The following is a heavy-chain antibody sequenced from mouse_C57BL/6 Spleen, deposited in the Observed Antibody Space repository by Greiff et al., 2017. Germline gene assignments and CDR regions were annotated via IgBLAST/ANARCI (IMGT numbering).Heavy chain of an antibody. V-gene: IGHV1-64*01. J-gene: IGHJ4*01. D-gene: IGHD2-5*01. CDR2: IHPNSGST. Sequence: QVQLQQPGAELVKPGASVKLSCKASGYTFTSYWMHWVKQRPGQGLEWIGMIHPNSGSTNYNEKFKSKATLTVDKSSSTAYMQRSSLTSEDSAVYYCARSYSNYSYYAMDYWGQGTSVTVSS. CDR3: ARSYSNYSYYAMDY. CDR1: GYTFTSYW.